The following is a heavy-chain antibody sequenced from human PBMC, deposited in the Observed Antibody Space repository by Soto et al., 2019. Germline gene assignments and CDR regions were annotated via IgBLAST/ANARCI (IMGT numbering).Heavy chain of an antibody. CDR3: ARSPTSRIAVAGPLDY. CDR1: GYTFTGYY. V-gene: IGHV1-2*04. J-gene: IGHJ4*02. CDR2: INPNSGGT. D-gene: IGHD6-19*01. Sequence: ASVKVSCKASGYTFTGYYMHWVRQAPGQGLEWMGWINPNSGGTNYAQKFQGWVTMTRDTSISTAYMELSRLRSDDTAVYYCARSPTSRIAVAGPLDYWGQGTLVTVSS.